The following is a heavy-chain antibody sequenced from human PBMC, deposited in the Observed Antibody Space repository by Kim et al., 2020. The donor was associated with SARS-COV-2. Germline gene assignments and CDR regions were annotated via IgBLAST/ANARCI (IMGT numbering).Heavy chain of an antibody. V-gene: IGHV1-69*04. J-gene: IGHJ3*02. CDR2: IIPILGIA. CDR1: GGTFSSYA. Sequence: SVKVSCKASGGTFSSYAISWVRQAPGQGLEWMGRIIPILGIANYAQKFQGRVTITADKSTSTAYMELSSLRSEDTAVYYCARDLHAAEGAFDIWGQGTMVTVSS. D-gene: IGHD2-15*01. CDR3: ARDLHAAEGAFDI.